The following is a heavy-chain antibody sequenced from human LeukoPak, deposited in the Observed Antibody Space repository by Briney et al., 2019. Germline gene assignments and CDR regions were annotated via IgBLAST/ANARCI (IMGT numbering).Heavy chain of an antibody. J-gene: IGHJ5*02. Sequence: SQTLSLTCTVSGGSISSGGYYWSWIRQHPGKGLEWIAYMYYSGSTYYNPSLRSRVTISVDTSKNQFSLKLSSVTAADTAVYYCARGGLPGIAAAGGGIKGLNWFDPWGQGTLVTVSS. D-gene: IGHD6-13*01. CDR1: GGSISSGGYY. CDR2: MYYSGST. CDR3: ARGGLPGIAAAGGGIKGLNWFDP. V-gene: IGHV4-31*03.